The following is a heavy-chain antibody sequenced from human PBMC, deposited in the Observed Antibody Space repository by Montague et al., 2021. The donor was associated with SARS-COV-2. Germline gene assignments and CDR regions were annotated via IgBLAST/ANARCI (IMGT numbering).Heavy chain of an antibody. Sequence: LVTPTQTLTLTCTFSGFSLSTSGMCVSWIRQPPGKGLERIGYIYCSGSTNYNPSLKSRVTISVDTSKNQFSLKLGSVTAADTAVYYCAIAGQQLAGYYYYGIDVWGQGTTVTGSS. J-gene: IGHJ6*02. CDR1: GFSLSTSGMC. CDR3: AIAGQQLAGYYYYGIDV. D-gene: IGHD6-13*01. CDR2: IYCSGST. V-gene: IGHV4-61*08.